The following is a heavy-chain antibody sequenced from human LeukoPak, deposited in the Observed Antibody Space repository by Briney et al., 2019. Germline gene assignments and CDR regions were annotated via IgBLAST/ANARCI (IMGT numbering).Heavy chain of an antibody. CDR1: GYTFTSYG. D-gene: IGHD2-15*01. Sequence: SSVKVSCKASGYTFTSYGISWVRQAPGQGLEWMGWISAYNGNTNYAQKLQGRVTMTTDTSTSTAYMELRSLRSDDTAVYYCARALVVAPTPGLDPWGQGTLVTVSS. V-gene: IGHV1-18*01. CDR2: ISAYNGNT. J-gene: IGHJ5*02. CDR3: ARALVVAPTPGLDP.